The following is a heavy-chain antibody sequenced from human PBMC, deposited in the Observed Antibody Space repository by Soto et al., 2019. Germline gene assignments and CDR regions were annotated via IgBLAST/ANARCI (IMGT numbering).Heavy chain of an antibody. D-gene: IGHD1-26*01. Sequence: PGGSLRLSCAASGFTFSSYGMPWVRQAPGKGLEWVAVISYDGSNKYYADSVKGRFTIYRDNSKNTLYLQMNSLRAEDTAVYYCAKDWSRLGPIDYWGQGTLVTVSS. V-gene: IGHV3-30*18. CDR2: ISYDGSNK. J-gene: IGHJ4*02. CDR1: GFTFSSYG. CDR3: AKDWSRLGPIDY.